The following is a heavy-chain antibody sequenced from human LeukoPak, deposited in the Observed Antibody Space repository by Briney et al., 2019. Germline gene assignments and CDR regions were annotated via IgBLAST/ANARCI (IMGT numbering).Heavy chain of an antibody. V-gene: IGHV3-15*01. CDR3: TTELLSNGPYVYGMDL. CDR1: GFTFSDAW. J-gene: IGHJ6*02. D-gene: IGHD2-8*01. CDR2: VKREADGGTI. Sequence: NSGGSLRLSCAASGFTFSDAWMSWVRQAPGKGLEWVGRVKREADGGTIDYGAPVKGRFTISRDDSKSTLYLHMSSLKTEDTAMYYCTTELLSNGPYVYGMDLWGQGTTVTVSS.